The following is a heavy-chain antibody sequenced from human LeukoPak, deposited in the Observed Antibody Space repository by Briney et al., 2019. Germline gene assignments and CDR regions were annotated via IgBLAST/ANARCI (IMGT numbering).Heavy chain of an antibody. CDR1: GYTFTGYY. J-gene: IGHJ4*02. CDR3: AKSFMGIAVARVFDY. CDR2: INPNSGGT. V-gene: IGHV1-2*02. Sequence: GASVKVSCKASGYTFTGYYMHWVRQAPGQGLEWMGWINPNSGGTNYAQKYQGRVTMTRDTSISTAYMELSRLRSDDTAVYYCAKSFMGIAVARVFDYWGQGTLVTVSS. D-gene: IGHD6-19*01.